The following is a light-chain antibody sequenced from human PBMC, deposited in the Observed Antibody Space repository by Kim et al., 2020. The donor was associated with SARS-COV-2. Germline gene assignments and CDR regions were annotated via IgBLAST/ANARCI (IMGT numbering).Light chain of an antibody. CDR2: GTS. Sequence: AIQLAQSPSSLSASVGDRVTITCRASQGIGTSLAWYRQRPGKAPQLLMEGTSTLESGVPSGFTGSGSGTDFILTISSLQPEDFATYYCQQFKSYPPTFGQGTKLEI. CDR3: QQFKSYPPT. J-gene: IGKJ1*01. CDR1: QGIGTS. V-gene: IGKV1-13*02.